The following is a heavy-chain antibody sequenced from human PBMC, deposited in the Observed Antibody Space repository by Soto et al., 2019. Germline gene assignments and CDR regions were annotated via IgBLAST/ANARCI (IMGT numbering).Heavy chain of an antibody. D-gene: IGHD6-13*01. J-gene: IGHJ4*02. CDR1: GYTFTSDY. CDR3: ARSVIADY. CDR2: INPSGGTT. Sequence: GASVKVSCKASGYTFTSDYINWVRQAPGQGLEWMGIINPSGGTTNYAQKFQGRVTMTGDTSTSTVYMELTSLRSDDTAVYYCARSVIADYSGQGTLVTVSS. V-gene: IGHV1-46*03.